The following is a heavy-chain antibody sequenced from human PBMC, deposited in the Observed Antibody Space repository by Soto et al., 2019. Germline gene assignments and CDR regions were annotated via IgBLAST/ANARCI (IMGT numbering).Heavy chain of an antibody. V-gene: IGHV3-23*01. CDR3: ARDFGWYNWNDDGLDY. J-gene: IGHJ4*02. Sequence: PGGSLRLSCAASGFTFSSYAMSWVRQAPGKGLEWVSAISGSGGSTYYADSVKGRFTISRDNSKNTLYLQMNSLRAEDTAVYYCARDFGWYNWNDDGLDYWGQGTLVTVSS. CDR2: ISGSGGST. D-gene: IGHD1-1*01. CDR1: GFTFSSYA.